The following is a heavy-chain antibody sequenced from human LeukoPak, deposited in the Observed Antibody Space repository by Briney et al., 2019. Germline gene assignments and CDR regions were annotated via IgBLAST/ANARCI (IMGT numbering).Heavy chain of an antibody. V-gene: IGHV1-18*01. CDR3: ARDQPAYYYGSGTLIN. CDR2: ISAYNGNT. D-gene: IGHD3-10*01. J-gene: IGHJ4*02. CDR1: GYTFTSYG. Sequence: VASVKVSCKASGYTFTSYGISWVRQAPGQGLEWMGWISAYNGNTNYAQKLQGRVTMTTDTSTSTAYMELRSLRSDDTAVYYCARDQPAYYYGSGTLINWGQGTLVTVSS.